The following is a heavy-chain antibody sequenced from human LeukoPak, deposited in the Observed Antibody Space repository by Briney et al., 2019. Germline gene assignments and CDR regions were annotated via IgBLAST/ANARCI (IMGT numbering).Heavy chain of an antibody. V-gene: IGHV3-23*01. Sequence: GSLRLSCAASGFTFSSYGMSWVRQAPGKGLEWVSAISGSGGSTYYADSVQGRFTISRDNSKNTLYLQMNSLRAEDTAVYYCARGAYSSSWLNFDYWGQGTLVTVSS. J-gene: IGHJ4*02. CDR2: ISGSGGST. CDR3: ARGAYSSSWLNFDY. CDR1: GFTFSSYG. D-gene: IGHD6-13*01.